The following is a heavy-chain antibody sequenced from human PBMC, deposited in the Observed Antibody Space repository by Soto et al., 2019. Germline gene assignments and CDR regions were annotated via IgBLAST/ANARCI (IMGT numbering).Heavy chain of an antibody. J-gene: IGHJ5*01. CDR2: IYHSGST. V-gene: IGHV4-38-2*01. CDR1: GYSISSGYY. CDR3: ARGPRSIAATGGHWFER. D-gene: IGHD6-6*01. Sequence: PSETLSLTCAVSGYSISSGYYWGWIRPPPGKGLEWIGSIYHSGSTYYNPSLKSRVTISVDTSKNQFSLKLSSVTAADTAVYYCARGPRSIAATGGHWFERWGQG.